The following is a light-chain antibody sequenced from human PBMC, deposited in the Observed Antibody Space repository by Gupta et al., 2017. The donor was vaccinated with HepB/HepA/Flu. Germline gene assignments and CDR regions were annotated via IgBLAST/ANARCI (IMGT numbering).Light chain of an antibody. CDR2: GAS. CDR3: QQYGSSRT. CDR1: QSVSSSY. V-gene: IGKV3-20*01. J-gene: IGKJ1*01. Sequence: IVLTQSPGTLSLSPGERATLSCRASQSVSSSYLAWYQQKPGQAPRLLIYGASSRATGIPDRFSGSGSGTDFTLTISRLEPEDFAGYYCQQYGSSRTFGQGTKVEIK.